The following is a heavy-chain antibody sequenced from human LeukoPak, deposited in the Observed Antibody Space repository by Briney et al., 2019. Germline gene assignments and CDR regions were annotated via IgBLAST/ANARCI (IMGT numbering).Heavy chain of an antibody. CDR3: ARGQTDWDIFTGYYVDY. Sequence: SGTLSLSCAVYGGSFCVYSGSWIREPPGKGLECGGEINHNGSTNYNPSIKSRVTISVDTSKKQFSLKLSSVTAADSAVYYCARGQTDWDIFTGYYVDYWSQGTLVSVSS. CDR1: GGSFCVYS. CDR2: INHNGST. J-gene: IGHJ4*02. V-gene: IGHV4-34*01. D-gene: IGHD3-9*01.